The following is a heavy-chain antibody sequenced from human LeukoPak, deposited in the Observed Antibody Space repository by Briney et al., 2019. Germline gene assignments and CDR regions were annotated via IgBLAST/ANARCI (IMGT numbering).Heavy chain of an antibody. CDR3: AKGGGYTYDYSFFDY. J-gene: IGHJ4*02. Sequence: PGGSLRLSCSASGFTFSTYAMSWVRQAPGKGLEWVSGISGRGGTTDYADSVKGRFTISRDNSKNTLYLQMNSLRAEDTALYYCAKGGGYTYDYSFFDYWGQGTLVTVSS. CDR1: GFTFSTYA. V-gene: IGHV3-23*01. D-gene: IGHD5-18*01. CDR2: ISGRGGTT.